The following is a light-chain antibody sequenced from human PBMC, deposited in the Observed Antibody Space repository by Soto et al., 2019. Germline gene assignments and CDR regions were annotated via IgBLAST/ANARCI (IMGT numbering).Light chain of an antibody. CDR1: QDITDY. CDR3: QEYTNPPLT. J-gene: IGKJ4*01. CDR2: AAS. Sequence: DIQMTQSPSSLSASVGDRVTITCRASQDITDYLAWYQQKTGKVPKVLIYAASTLQSGVPSRFSGSGSGTDFTLTISSLQPEDVATYYCQEYTNPPLTFAGGTKADI. V-gene: IGKV1-27*01.